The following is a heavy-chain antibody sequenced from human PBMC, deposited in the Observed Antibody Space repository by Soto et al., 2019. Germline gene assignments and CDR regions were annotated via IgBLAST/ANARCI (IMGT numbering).Heavy chain of an antibody. J-gene: IGHJ3*02. CDR1: GFTFSSYA. CDR2: ISGSGGST. V-gene: IGHV3-23*01. D-gene: IGHD3-10*01. Sequence: GGSLRLSCAASGFTFSSYAMSWVRQAPGKGLEWVSAISGSGGSTYYADSVKGRFTISRDNSKNTLYLQMNSLRAEDMAVYYCANGVIEWFGYYAFDIWGQGTMVTVSS. CDR3: ANGVIEWFGYYAFDI.